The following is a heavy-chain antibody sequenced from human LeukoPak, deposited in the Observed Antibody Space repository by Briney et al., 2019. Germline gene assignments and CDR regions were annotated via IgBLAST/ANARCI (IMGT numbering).Heavy chain of an antibody. CDR3: ARSYWNDHFDY. CDR1: GFXFSNYW. Sequence: GGSLRLSCAVSGFXFSNYWIHWVRQAPGGGPVWVSRINSDGSVTTYVDSVKGRFTISRDNSKNTLYLQVNSLRAEDTAVYYCARSYWNDHFDYWGQGTLVTVSS. V-gene: IGHV3-74*01. CDR2: INSDGSVT. D-gene: IGHD1-1*01. J-gene: IGHJ4*02.